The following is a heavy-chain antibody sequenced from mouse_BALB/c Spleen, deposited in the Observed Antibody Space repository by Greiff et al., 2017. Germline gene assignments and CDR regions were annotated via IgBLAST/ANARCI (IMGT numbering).Heavy chain of an antibody. Sequence: VKLVESGAELVRPGASVTLSCKASGYTFTDYEMHWVKQTPVHGLEWIGAIDPETGGTAYNQKFKGKATLTADKSSSTAYMELRSLTSEDSAVYYCTSPPSLGHWYFDVWGAGTTVTVSS. D-gene: IGHD4-1*01. CDR3: TSPPSLGHWYFDV. J-gene: IGHJ1*01. CDR2: IDPETGGT. CDR1: GYTFTDYE. V-gene: IGHV1-15*01.